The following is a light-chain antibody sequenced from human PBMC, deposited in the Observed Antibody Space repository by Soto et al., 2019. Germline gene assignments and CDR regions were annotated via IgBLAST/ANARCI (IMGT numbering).Light chain of an antibody. CDR3: QQRSNWLLT. CDR1: QSVSSY. V-gene: IGKV3-11*01. J-gene: IGKJ4*01. Sequence: EIMLSQSPATLSLSPGERATLSCRASQSVSSYLAWYQQKPGQAPRLLIYDASNRATGIPARFSGSGSGTDFTLTISSLEPEDFAVYYCQQRSNWLLTFGGRAKV. CDR2: DAS.